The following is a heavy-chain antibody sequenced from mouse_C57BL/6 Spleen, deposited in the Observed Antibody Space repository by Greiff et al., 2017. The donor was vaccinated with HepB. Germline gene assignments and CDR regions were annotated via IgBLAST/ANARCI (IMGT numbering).Heavy chain of an antibody. D-gene: IGHD2-3*01. CDR1: GYTFTSYW. V-gene: IGHV1-53*01. CDR2: INPSNGGT. J-gene: IGHJ3*01. Sequence: QVQLKQSGTELVKPGASVKLSCKASGYTFTSYWMHWVKQRPGQGLEWIGNINPSNGGTNYNEKFKSKATLTVDKSSSTAYMQLSSLTSEDSAVYYCARGGIYDGYYPFAYWGQGTLVTVSA. CDR3: ARGGIYDGYYPFAY.